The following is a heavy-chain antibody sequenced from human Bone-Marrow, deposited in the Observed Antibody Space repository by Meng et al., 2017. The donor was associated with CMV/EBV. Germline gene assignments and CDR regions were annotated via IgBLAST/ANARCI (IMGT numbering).Heavy chain of an antibody. CDR3: ARGASRSLDD. J-gene: IGHJ4*02. CDR2: TYYNSKWYN. CDR1: GDSVSNNDVA. Sequence: SQTLSLTCAISGDSVSNNDVAWNWIRQSPLRGLEWLGRTYYNSKWYNEYAVSVKSRIIFNADTSQNQFSLQLNSVSPEDTAVSYCARGASRSLDDWGQGTMVTVSS. D-gene: IGHD3-16*01. V-gene: IGHV6-1*01.